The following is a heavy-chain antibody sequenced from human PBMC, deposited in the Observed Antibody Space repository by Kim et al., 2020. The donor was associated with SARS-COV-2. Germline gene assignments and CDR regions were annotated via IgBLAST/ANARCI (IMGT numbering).Heavy chain of an antibody. CDR3: ASRSAAILYGMDV. J-gene: IGHJ6*02. Sequence: YYANSVKGRFTISRDKHKNTLYLQMGSLRAEDMAVYYCASRSAAILYGMDVWGQGTTVTVSS. V-gene: IGHV3-64*01. D-gene: IGHD2-2*01.